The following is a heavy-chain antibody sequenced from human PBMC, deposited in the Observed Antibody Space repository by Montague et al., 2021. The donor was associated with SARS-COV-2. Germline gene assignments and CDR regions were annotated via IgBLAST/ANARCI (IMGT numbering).Heavy chain of an antibody. CDR1: GGSIGSNTNY. CDR3: ARRGHGSDILAGYRDGFDI. D-gene: IGHD3-9*01. CDR2: PSYSGTT. Sequence: SETLSLTCTVSGGSIGSNTNYWNWIRQPPGKGLEWIGSPSYSGTTYYNPSLKSRVTISVDTSKNQFSLKLGSVTATDTAVYYCARRGHGSDILAGYRDGFDIWGRGTMVTVSS. J-gene: IGHJ3*02. V-gene: IGHV4-39*01.